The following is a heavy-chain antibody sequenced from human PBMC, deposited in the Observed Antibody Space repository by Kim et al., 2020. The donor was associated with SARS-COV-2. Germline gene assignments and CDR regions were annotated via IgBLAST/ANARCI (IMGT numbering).Heavy chain of an antibody. V-gene: IGHV3-9*01. Sequence: GGSLRLSCVASGFSFDAYAMHWVRQVPGKGLEWVSGIGWNGGDIGYADSVKGRFTISIDNARNSLYLQIHSLTNEDTAFYYCVKVPRRGRLRVLTFDDRGEGTLCTVSS. D-gene: IGHD6-25*01. CDR1: GFSFDAYA. J-gene: IGHJ4*02. CDR2: IGWNGGDI. CDR3: VKVPRRGRLRVLTFDD.